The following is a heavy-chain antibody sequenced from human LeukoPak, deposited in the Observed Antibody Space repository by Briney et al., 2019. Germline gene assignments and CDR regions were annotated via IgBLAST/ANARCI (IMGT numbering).Heavy chain of an antibody. CDR2: INHSGST. CDR1: GGSISSGDYY. D-gene: IGHD2-2*02. Sequence: PSETLSLTCTVSGGSISSGDYYWSWIRQPPGKGLEWIGEINHSGSTNYNPSLKSRVTISVDTSKNQFSLKLSSVTAADTAVYYCARGLAYCSSTTCYMYWGQGTLVTVSS. CDR3: ARGLAYCSSTTCYMY. J-gene: IGHJ4*02. V-gene: IGHV4-39*07.